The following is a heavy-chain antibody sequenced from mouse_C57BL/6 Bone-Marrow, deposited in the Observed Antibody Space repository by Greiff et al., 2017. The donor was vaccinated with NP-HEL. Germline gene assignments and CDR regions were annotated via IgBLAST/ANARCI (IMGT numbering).Heavy chain of an antibody. CDR1: GFTFSNYW. D-gene: IGHD2-10*02. J-gene: IGHJ2*01. CDR2: IRLKSDNYAT. V-gene: IGHV6-3*01. Sequence: EVQLVESGGGLVQPGGSMKLSCVASGFTFSNYWMNWVRQSPEKGLEWVAQIRLKSDNYATHYAESVKGRFTISRDDSKSSVYLQMNNLRAEDTGIYYCTGRYGYYFDYWGQGTTLTVSS. CDR3: TGRYGYYFDY.